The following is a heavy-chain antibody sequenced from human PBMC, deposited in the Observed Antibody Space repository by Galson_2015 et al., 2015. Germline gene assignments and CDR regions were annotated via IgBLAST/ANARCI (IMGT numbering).Heavy chain of an antibody. CDR2: IWYDGSNK. Sequence: SLRLSCAASGFTFSSYGMHWVRQAPGKGLEWVAVIWYDGSNKYYADSVKGRFTISRDNSKNTLYLQMNSLRAEDTAVYYCARDFSTGRAAAGISYYYYGMDVWGQGTTVTVSS. CDR1: GFTFSSYG. V-gene: IGHV3-33*01. CDR3: ARDFSTGRAAAGISYYYYGMDV. J-gene: IGHJ6*02. D-gene: IGHD6-13*01.